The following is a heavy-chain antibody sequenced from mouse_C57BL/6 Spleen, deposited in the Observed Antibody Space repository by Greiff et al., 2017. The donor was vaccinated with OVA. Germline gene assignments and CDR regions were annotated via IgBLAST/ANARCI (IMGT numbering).Heavy chain of an antibody. CDR1: GYTFTSYW. Sequence: QVQLQQPGSELVKPGASVKLSCKASGYTFTSYWMHWVKQRPGQGLEWIGNINPSNGGTNYNEKFKSKATLTVDKSSSTAYMQLSSLTSEDSAVYYCARAPITTVVAPLGYWGQGTLVTVSA. J-gene: IGHJ3*01. V-gene: IGHV1-53*01. CDR2: INPSNGGT. D-gene: IGHD1-1*01. CDR3: ARAPITTVVAPLGY.